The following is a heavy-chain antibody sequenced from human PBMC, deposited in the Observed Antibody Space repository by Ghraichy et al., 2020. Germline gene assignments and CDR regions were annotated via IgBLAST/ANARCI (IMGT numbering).Heavy chain of an antibody. Sequence: ASVKVSCKASGYTFTGYYMHWVRQAPGQGLEWMGWINPNSGGTNYAQKFQGRVTMTRDTSISTAYMELSRLRSDDTAVYYCARSPGGLWFGELWAYYYYGMDVWGQGTTVTVSS. CDR2: INPNSGGT. CDR1: GYTFTGYY. V-gene: IGHV1-2*02. J-gene: IGHJ6*02. D-gene: IGHD3-10*01. CDR3: ARSPGGLWFGELWAYYYYGMDV.